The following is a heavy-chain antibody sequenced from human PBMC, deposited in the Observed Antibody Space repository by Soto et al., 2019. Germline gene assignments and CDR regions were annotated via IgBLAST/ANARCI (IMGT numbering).Heavy chain of an antibody. Sequence: QLQLQESGPGLVKPSETLSLTCTVSGGSISSSSYYWGWIRQPPGKGLEWIGSIYYSGSTYYNPSLKSRVTISVDTSKNQFSLKLSSVTAADTAVYYCASPGYDPGGPFDYWGQGTLVTVSS. CDR3: ASPGYDPGGPFDY. J-gene: IGHJ4*02. V-gene: IGHV4-39*01. CDR1: GGSISSSSYY. D-gene: IGHD5-12*01. CDR2: IYYSGST.